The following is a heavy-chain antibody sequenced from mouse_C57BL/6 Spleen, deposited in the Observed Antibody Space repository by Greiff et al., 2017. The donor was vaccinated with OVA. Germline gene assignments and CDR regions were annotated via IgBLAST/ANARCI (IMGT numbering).Heavy chain of an antibody. CDR3: ARGTAQATGDY. J-gene: IGHJ4*01. Sequence: EVKLVESGGGLVQSGRSLRLSCATSGFTFSDFYMEWVRQAPGKGLEWIAASRNKANDYTTEYSASVKGRFIVSRDTSQSILYLQMNALRAEDTAIYYCARGTAQATGDYWGQGTSGTVSS. CDR2: SRNKANDYTT. CDR1: GFTFSDFY. V-gene: IGHV7-1*01. D-gene: IGHD3-2*02.